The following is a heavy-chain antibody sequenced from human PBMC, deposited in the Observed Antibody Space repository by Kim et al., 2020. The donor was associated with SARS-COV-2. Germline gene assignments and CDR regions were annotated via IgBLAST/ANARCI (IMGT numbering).Heavy chain of an antibody. CDR1: GFKFSDYV. Sequence: GGSLRLSCAASGFKFSDYVVGWVRQAPGKGLQWVSRIDQSGGTYYTDSVKCRLTISRDNSKGTLFLQMNSLGADDTAVYYCAKQFISGTTNFFDYWGQGILVTVSS. D-gene: IGHD1-20*01. V-gene: IGHV3-23*05. J-gene: IGHJ4*02. CDR2: IDQSGGT. CDR3: AKQFISGTTNFFDY.